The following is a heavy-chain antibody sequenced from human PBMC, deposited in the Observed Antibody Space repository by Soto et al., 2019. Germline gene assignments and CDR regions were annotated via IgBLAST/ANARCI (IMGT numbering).Heavy chain of an antibody. CDR1: GFTFDDYT. V-gene: IGHV3-43*01. CDR2: ISWDGGST. D-gene: IGHD2-8*01. Sequence: GGSLRLSCAASGFTFDDYTMHWVRQAPGKGLEWVSLISWDGGSTYYADSVKGRFTISRDNSKNSLYLQMNSLRTEDTALYYCAKDGSSCTNGVCYIGYFDYWGQGTLVTVSS. CDR3: AKDGSSCTNGVCYIGYFDY. J-gene: IGHJ4*02.